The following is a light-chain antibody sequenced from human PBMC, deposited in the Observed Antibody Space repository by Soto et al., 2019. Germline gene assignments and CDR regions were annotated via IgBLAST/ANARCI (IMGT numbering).Light chain of an antibody. CDR2: EVN. J-gene: IGLJ1*01. CDR3: ISHAGTSNV. CDR1: SSDVGATDY. V-gene: IGLV2-8*01. Sequence: QSVLTQPPSASGSLGQSVAISCTGTSSDVGATDYASWYQHHSGKAPKLLLYEVNKRPSGVPDRFSGSKSGNTASLTVSVLQADDEADYYCISHAGTSNVLGTGTKLTVL.